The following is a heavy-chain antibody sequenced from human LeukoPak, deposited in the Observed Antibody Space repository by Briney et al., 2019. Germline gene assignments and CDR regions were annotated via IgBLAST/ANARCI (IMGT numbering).Heavy chain of an antibody. CDR3: GKSAPSGFDL. J-gene: IGHJ5*02. V-gene: IGHV1-3*01. Sequence: GASVTVSCKASGYTFTSYAMHWVRQAPGRRLEWMGWINAGNGNTRYSQKLQGRVTITRDTSANTVYMELSSLRSGDTAVYYCGKSAPSGFDLWGQGTLVTASS. CDR2: INAGNGNT. CDR1: GYTFTSYA.